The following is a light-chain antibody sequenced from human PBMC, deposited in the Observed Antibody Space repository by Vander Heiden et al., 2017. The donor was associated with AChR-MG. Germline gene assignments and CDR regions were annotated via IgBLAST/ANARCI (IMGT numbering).Light chain of an antibody. CDR2: RSA. J-gene: IGLJ1*01. CDR3: AAWDDSLNGYV. V-gene: IGLV1-44*01. CDR1: SSNIGRNA. Sequence: QSVMPRPPSASGTPGQGVTISCAGGSSNIGRNAVDWYQQLPGTAPKLLIYRSAQRPSGVPDRFSASKSGTSASLAISGLQSEDEADYYCAAWDDSLNGYVFGTATKVTVL.